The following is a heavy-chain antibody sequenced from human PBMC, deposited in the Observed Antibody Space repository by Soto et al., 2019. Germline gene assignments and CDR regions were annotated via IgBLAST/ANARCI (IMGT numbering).Heavy chain of an antibody. J-gene: IGHJ4*02. V-gene: IGHV3-11*01. D-gene: IGHD6-19*01. Sequence: QVQLVESGGGLVKPGGSLRLSCAASGFTFSDFYMTWIRQAPGKGLEWIAYSGSGGSPIYYADSVKGRFTISWDTSKKSLYLQMNSLRADDTAMYFCARDEYISAYWGQGTLVTVSS. CDR3: ARDEYISAY. CDR2: SGSGGSPI. CDR1: GFTFSDFY.